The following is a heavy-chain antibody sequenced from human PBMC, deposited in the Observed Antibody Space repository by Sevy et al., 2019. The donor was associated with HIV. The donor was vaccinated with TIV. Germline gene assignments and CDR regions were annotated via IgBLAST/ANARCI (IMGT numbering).Heavy chain of an antibody. V-gene: IGHV3-49*04. CDR2: FKSKIHGGTT. J-gene: IGHJ4*02. CDR3: TRWSGSQSIFDY. CDR1: GFIFGDYG. Sequence: GGSLRLSCTASGFIFGDYGMSWVRQAPGKGLEWIAFFKSKIHGGTTENAASVKGRFTSSRDDSKNIVYLQMSNLKTEDTAVYYCTRWSGSQSIFDYWGQGTLFTVSS. D-gene: IGHD1-26*01.